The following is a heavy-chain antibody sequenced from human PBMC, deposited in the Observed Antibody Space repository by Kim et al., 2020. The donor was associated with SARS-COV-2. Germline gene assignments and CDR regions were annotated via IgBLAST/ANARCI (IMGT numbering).Heavy chain of an antibody. CDR3: AGETAGGYFDY. V-gene: IGHV3-30*04. J-gene: IGHJ4*02. D-gene: IGHD6-13*01. CDR2: ISYDGSNK. CDR1: GFTFSSYA. Sequence: GGSLRLSCAASGFTFSSYAMHWVRQAPGKGLEWVAVISYDGSNKYYADSVKGRFTISRDNSKNTLYLQMNSLRAEDTAVYYCAGETAGGYFDYWGQGTLVTVSS.